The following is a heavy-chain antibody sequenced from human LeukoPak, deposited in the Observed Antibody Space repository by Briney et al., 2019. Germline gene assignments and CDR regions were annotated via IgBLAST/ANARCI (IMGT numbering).Heavy chain of an antibody. J-gene: IGHJ6*02. V-gene: IGHV4-39*01. CDR1: GGSISSSSYY. Sequence: SETLSLTCTVSGGSISSSSYYWGWIRQPPGKGLEWIGSIYYSGSTYYNPSLKSRVTISVDTSKNQFSPKLSSVTAADTAVYYCARDYGGNAGYYYGMDVWGQGTTVTVSS. D-gene: IGHD4-23*01. CDR2: IYYSGST. CDR3: ARDYGGNAGYYYGMDV.